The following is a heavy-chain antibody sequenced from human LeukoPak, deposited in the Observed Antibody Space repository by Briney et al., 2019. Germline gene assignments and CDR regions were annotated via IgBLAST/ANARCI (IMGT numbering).Heavy chain of an antibody. CDR3: AREGLVVVPAAMRRPPLRY. CDR2: INHSGST. V-gene: IGHV4-34*01. J-gene: IGHJ4*02. D-gene: IGHD2-2*01. Sequence: SETLSLTCAVYGGSFSGYYWSWIRQPPGKGLEWIGEINHSGSTNYNPSLKSRVTISVDTSKNQFSLKLSSVTAADTAVYYCAREGLVVVPAAMRRPPLRYWGQGTLVTVSS. CDR1: GGSFSGYY.